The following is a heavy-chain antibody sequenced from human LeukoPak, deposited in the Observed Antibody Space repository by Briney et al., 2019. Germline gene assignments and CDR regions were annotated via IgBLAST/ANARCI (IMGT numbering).Heavy chain of an antibody. CDR2: TYYSGST. D-gene: IGHD3-3*01. V-gene: IGHV4-59*11. CDR1: GGSISSHY. CDR3: ARVLEDYDFWSGYVDY. Sequence: KPSETLSLTCTVSGGSISSHYWSWIRQPPGKGLEWIGLTYYSGSTNFNPSLKSRVTIPLDTSKNQFSLKLRSVTAADTAVYYCARVLEDYDFWSGYVDYWGQGTLVTVSS. J-gene: IGHJ4*02.